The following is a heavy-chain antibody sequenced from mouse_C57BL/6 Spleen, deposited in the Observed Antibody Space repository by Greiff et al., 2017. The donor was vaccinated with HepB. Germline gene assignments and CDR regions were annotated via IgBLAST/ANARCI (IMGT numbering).Heavy chain of an antibody. CDR3: ARECRDVSFAY. CDR2: IDPSDSYT. Sequence: VQLQQSGAELVMPGASVKLSCKASGYTFTSYWMHWVKQRPGQGLEWIGEIDPSDSYTNYNQKFKGKSTLTVDKSSSTAYMQLSSLTSEDSAVYYCARECRDVSFAYWGQGTLVTVSA. V-gene: IGHV1-69*01. J-gene: IGHJ3*01. CDR1: GYTFTSYW. D-gene: IGHD3-3*01.